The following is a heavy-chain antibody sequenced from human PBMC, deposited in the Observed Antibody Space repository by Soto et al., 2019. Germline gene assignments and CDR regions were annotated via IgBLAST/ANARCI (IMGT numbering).Heavy chain of an antibody. CDR1: GFTFSSYA. D-gene: IGHD6-13*01. Sequence: GGSLRLSCAASGFTFSSYAMSWVRQAPGKGLEWVSAISGSGVSTYYADSVKGRFTISRDNSKNTLYLQMNSLRAEDTAVYYCAKDRGSSWYKTSSFDYWGQGTLVTVSS. CDR2: ISGSGVST. CDR3: AKDRGSSWYKTSSFDY. J-gene: IGHJ4*02. V-gene: IGHV3-23*01.